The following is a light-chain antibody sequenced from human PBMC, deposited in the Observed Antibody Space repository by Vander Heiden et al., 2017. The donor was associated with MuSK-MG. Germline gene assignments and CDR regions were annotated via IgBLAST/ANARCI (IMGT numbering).Light chain of an antibody. Sequence: QSVLTQPPSASGTPGQRVTISCSGSSSNIGSNYVYWYQQLPGTAPKRLIERNNQRPSGVPDRFAGSKSGTSASPAISVLWSEDEADDDGAEWDDSLSGWVFGGGTKLTVL. V-gene: IGLV1-47*03. CDR1: SSNIGSNY. CDR3: AEWDDSLSGWV. J-gene: IGLJ3*02. CDR2: RNN.